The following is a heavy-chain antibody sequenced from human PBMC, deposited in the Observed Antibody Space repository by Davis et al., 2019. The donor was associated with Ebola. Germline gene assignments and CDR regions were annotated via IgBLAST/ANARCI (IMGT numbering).Heavy chain of an antibody. CDR1: GFTFSNSA. CDR2: ISGNGDKT. CDR3: VKDEGDFYTDYPDY. D-gene: IGHD2-21*02. V-gene: IGHV3-23*01. J-gene: IGHJ4*02. Sequence: GESLKISCAASGFTFSNSAMTWVRQAPGKGLEWVSHISGNGDKTYYTDSVKGRFTISRDNSKSTLYLQLISLRAEDTALYYCVKDEGDFYTDYPDYWGQGTLVTVST.